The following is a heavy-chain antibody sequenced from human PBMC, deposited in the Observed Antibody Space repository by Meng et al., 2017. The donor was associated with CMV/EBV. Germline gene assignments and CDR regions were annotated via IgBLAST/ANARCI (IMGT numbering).Heavy chain of an antibody. J-gene: IGHJ4*02. D-gene: IGHD2-15*01. Sequence: QAQLVRSGAEVKKPVSSVKVSCKASGGTFSSYAISWVRQAPGQGLEWMGGIIPIFGTANYAQKFQGRVTITADESTSTAYMELSSLRSEDTAVYYCARARGRVVVVAPFDYWGQGTLVTVSS. CDR1: GGTFSSYA. CDR3: ARARGRVVVVAPFDY. CDR2: IIPIFGTA. V-gene: IGHV1-69*12.